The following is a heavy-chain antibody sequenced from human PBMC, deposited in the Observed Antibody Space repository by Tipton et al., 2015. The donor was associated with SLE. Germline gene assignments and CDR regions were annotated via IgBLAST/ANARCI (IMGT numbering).Heavy chain of an antibody. D-gene: IGHD6-13*01. CDR2: IRYDGSNK. Sequence: SGFTFSDCGMHRVRQAPGKGLEWVAFIRYDGSNKYYADSVKGRFTISRDNSKNTLYLQMNSLRAEDTAVYYCARDWALGRVCSVSSCYGGDYWGQGVLVVVSS. V-gene: IGHV3-30*02. CDR3: ARDWALGRVCSVSSCYGGDY. CDR1: GFTFSDCG. J-gene: IGHJ4*02.